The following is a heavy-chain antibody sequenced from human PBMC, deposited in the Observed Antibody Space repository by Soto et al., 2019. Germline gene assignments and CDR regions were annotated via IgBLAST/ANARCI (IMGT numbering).Heavy chain of an antibody. Sequence: GGSLRLSCAASGFTFSSYGMHWVRQAPGKGLEWVSVIWSDGGNTYYADSVKGRFTISRDNSKNTLYLQMSSLRAEDTAVYYCVIEMRVLWFGEFYGMDVWGQGTTVTVSS. J-gene: IGHJ6*02. V-gene: IGHV3-30*02. CDR1: GFTFSSYG. CDR3: VIEMRVLWFGEFYGMDV. CDR2: IWSDGGNT. D-gene: IGHD3-10*01.